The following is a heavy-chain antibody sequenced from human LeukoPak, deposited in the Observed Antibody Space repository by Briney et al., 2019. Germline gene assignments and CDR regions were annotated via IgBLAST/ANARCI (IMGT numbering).Heavy chain of an antibody. CDR2: ISGSGGNT. D-gene: IGHD2-2*01. CDR1: GFTFSSSA. Sequence: GGSLRLSCAASGFTFSSSAMSWVRQVPGKGLEWVSVISGSGGNTYHADSVKGRFTISRDNSKNTLSLQMNSLRVEDTAVYYCATLEVPAAMIDAFHIWGHGTMVTVSS. CDR3: ATLEVPAAMIDAFHI. V-gene: IGHV3-23*01. J-gene: IGHJ3*02.